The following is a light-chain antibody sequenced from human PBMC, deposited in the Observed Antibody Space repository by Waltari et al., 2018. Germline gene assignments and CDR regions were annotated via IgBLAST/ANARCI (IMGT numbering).Light chain of an antibody. CDR2: EDS. CDR1: SSNIGNNY. V-gene: IGLV1-51*02. CDR3: GTWDSSLSGAV. Sequence: PGQRVTISCSGGSSNIGNNYVSWYRQFPGTAPKLLIYEDSERPSGIPGRFSGSKSGTSATLDITGLQAGDEADYYCGTWDSSLSGAVFGGGTHLTVL. J-gene: IGLJ7*01.